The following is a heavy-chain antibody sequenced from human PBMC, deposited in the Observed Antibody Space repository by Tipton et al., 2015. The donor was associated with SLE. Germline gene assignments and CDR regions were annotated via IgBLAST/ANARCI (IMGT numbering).Heavy chain of an antibody. CDR3: AREPPSSIAARGAFDI. V-gene: IGHV4-59*01. CDR1: GGSISSYY. CDR2: IYYSGST. J-gene: IGHJ3*02. D-gene: IGHD6-6*01. Sequence: LRLSCTVSGGSISSYYWSWIRQPPGNGLEWIGYIYYSGSTNYNPSLKSRVTISVDTSKNQFSLKLSSVTAADTAVYYCAREPPSSIAARGAFDIWGQGTMVTVSS.